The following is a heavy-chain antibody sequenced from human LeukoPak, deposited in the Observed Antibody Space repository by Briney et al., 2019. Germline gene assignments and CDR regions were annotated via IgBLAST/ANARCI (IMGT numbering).Heavy chain of an antibody. CDR3: ARGITMVRGVIVIEPRAYFDY. D-gene: IGHD3-10*01. J-gene: IGHJ4*02. V-gene: IGHV4-59*02. CDR2: THYSGNT. Sequence: SETLSLTCTVSGASVTSYYWSWMRQSPGKGLEWIAYTHYSGNTNYNPSLGGRVSTSVDTSKNQFSLKLSSVTAADTAVYYCARGITMVRGVIVIEPRAYFDYWGQGTLVTVSS. CDR1: GASVTSYY.